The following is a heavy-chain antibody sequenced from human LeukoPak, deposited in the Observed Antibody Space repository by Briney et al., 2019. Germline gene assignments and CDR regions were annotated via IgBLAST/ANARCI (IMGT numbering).Heavy chain of an antibody. Sequence: ASVKASCTAAGSTLTRYYMLWVGHAPGQGLEWMGWINPNSGGTNYAQKFQGRVTMTRDTSISTAYMELSRLRSDDTAVYYCARDYYDSSGYYFARWFDPWGQGTLATVSS. CDR1: GSTLTRYY. D-gene: IGHD3-22*01. J-gene: IGHJ5*02. V-gene: IGHV1-2*02. CDR2: INPNSGGT. CDR3: ARDYYDSSGYYFARWFDP.